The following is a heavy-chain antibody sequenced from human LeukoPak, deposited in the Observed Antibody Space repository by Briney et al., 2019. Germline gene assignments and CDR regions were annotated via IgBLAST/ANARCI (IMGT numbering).Heavy chain of an antibody. V-gene: IGHV3-74*01. CDR2: INSDGSST. CDR1: GFTFSSYW. J-gene: IGHJ4*02. CDR3: AKEPEYSSGWGFDY. Sequence: GGSLRLSCAASGFTFSSYWMHWVRQAPGKGLVWVSRINSDGSSTSYADSVKGRFTISRDNAKNTLYLQMNSLRAEDTAVYYCAKEPEYSSGWGFDYWGQGTLVTVSS. D-gene: IGHD6-19*01.